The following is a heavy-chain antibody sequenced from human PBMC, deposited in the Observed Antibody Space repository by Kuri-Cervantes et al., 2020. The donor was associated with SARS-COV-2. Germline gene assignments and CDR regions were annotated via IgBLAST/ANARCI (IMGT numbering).Heavy chain of an antibody. V-gene: IGHV3-30*02. D-gene: IGHD3-3*01. CDR1: GFTFSSYG. CDR2: IWYDESNK. Sequence: GGSLSPSCAASGFTFSSYGMHWVRQAPGKGLEWVAVIWYDESNKSYEDSVKGRFTISRDNSTNSLYLQMSSLRAEDTAVYYCVKGTVTQMLGPYYDFWSGYYPSSEYCIDYWGQGTLVTVSS. CDR3: VKGTVTQMLGPYYDFWSGYYPSSEYCIDY. J-gene: IGHJ4*02.